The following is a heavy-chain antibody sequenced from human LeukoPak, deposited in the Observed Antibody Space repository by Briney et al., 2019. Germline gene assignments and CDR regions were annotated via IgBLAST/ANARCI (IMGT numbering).Heavy chain of an antibody. CDR3: ARGTPEPYYYYYYMDV. Sequence: SVKVSCKASGGTFSSYAISWVRQAPGQGLEWMGGIIPIFGTANYAQKFQGRVTITADESTSTAYMELSSLRSEDTAVYYCARGTPEPYYYYYYMDVWGKGTTVTVSS. J-gene: IGHJ6*03. CDR2: IIPIFGTA. V-gene: IGHV1-69*13. CDR1: GGTFSSYA. D-gene: IGHD1-14*01.